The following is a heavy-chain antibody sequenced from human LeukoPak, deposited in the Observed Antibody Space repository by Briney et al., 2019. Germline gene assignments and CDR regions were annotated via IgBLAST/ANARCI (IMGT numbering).Heavy chain of an antibody. CDR3: ARKYCSSTSCYFTNMDV. V-gene: IGHV3-21*01. CDR1: GFTFSSYA. J-gene: IGHJ6*03. CDR2: ISSSSSYI. D-gene: IGHD2-2*01. Sequence: PGGSLRLSCAASGFTFSSYAMSWVRQAPGKGLEWVSSISSSSSYIYYADSVKGRFTISRDNAKNSLYLQMNSLRAEDTAVYYCARKYCSSTSCYFTNMDVWGKGTTVTVSS.